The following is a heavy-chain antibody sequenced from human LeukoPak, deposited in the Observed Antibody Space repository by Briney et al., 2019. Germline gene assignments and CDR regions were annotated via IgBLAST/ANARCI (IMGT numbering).Heavy chain of an antibody. D-gene: IGHD3-3*01. CDR2: ISSSSSYI. V-gene: IGHV3-21*01. J-gene: IGHJ4*02. CDR1: GFTFSSYS. Sequence: GGSLRLSCAAPGFTFSSYSMNWVRQAPGKGLEWVSSISSSSSYIYYADSVKGRFTISRDNAKNSLYLQMNSLRAEDTAVYYCASVPIFAVVIIDDYWGQGTLVTVSS. CDR3: ASVPIFAVVIIDDY.